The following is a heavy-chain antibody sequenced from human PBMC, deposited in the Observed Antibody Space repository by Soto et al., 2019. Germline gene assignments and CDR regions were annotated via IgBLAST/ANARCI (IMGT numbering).Heavy chain of an antibody. CDR2: IKHSGST. V-gene: IGHV4-34*01. J-gene: IGHJ4*02. CDR3: ARTSEGGERITMVRGVHFDY. CDR1: GGSFSGYY. Sequence: SETLSLTCAVYGGSFSGYYWSWIRQPPGKGLEWIGEIKHSGSTNYNPSLKSRVTISVDTSKNQFSLKLSSVTAADTAVYYCARTSEGGERITMVRGVHFDYWGQGTLVTVSS. D-gene: IGHD3-10*01.